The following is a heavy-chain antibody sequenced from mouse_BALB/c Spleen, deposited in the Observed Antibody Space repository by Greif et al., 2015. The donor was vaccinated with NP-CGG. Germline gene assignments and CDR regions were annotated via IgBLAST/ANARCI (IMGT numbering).Heavy chain of an antibody. CDR2: IDPSNGGT. CDR1: GYTFTSYY. J-gene: IGHJ2*01. V-gene: IGHV1S81*02. D-gene: IGHD1-2*01. CDR3: TRITTALFDY. Sequence: QVQLQQSGAELVKPGASVKLSCKASGYTFTSYYMYWVKQRPGQGLEWIGGIDPSNGGTNFNEKFKSKATLTVDKSSSTAYMQLSSLTSEDSAVYYCTRITTALFDYWGQGTTLTVSS.